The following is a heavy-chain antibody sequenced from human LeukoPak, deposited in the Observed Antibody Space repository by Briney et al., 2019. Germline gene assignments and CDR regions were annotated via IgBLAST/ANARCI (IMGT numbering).Heavy chain of an antibody. D-gene: IGHD5-24*01. Sequence: TGGSLRLSCAASGFAFSSLAMGWVRQAPGKGLEWLSDIIDSGSITYYADSVKGRFTISRDNSKNTLFLQMNSLGAEDTAVYYCAKDARRTNGLYFFDYWGQGTLVTVSS. V-gene: IGHV3-23*01. CDR3: AKDARRTNGLYFFDY. J-gene: IGHJ4*02. CDR2: IIDSGSIT. CDR1: GFAFSSLA.